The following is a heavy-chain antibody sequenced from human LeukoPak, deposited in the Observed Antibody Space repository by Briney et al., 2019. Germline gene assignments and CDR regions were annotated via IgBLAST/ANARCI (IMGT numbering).Heavy chain of an antibody. Sequence: PGGSLRLSCEASGFTFSAFWMNWVRQAPGKGLEWVASINQDGNERTYVDSVKGRFTISRDNAKNSLFLQMNSLRVEDTVIYFCARDATPPGLIFDSWGQGTLVTVSS. D-gene: IGHD1-14*01. V-gene: IGHV3-7*05. CDR1: GFTFSAFW. CDR3: ARDATPPGLIFDS. CDR2: INQDGNER. J-gene: IGHJ4*02.